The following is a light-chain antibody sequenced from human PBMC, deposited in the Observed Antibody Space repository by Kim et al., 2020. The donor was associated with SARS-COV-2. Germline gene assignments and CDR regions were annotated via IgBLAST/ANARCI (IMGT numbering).Light chain of an antibody. Sequence: ATLSLSPGERATLSCRASQSVSNYLAWYKQKPGQAPRLLIYDASKRAIGIPARFSGSGSGTDFTLTISRLEPEDSALYFCQQRSSFGQGTRLELK. CDR1: QSVSNY. CDR2: DAS. V-gene: IGKV3-11*01. CDR3: QQRSS. J-gene: IGKJ5*01.